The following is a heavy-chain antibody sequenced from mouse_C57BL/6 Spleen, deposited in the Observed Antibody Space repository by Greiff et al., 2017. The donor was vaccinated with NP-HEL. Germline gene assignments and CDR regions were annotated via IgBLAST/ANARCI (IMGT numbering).Heavy chain of an antibody. J-gene: IGHJ4*01. Sequence: EVQLQQSGPELVKPGASVKIPCKASGYTFTDYNMDWVKQSHGKSLEWIGDINPNNGGTIYNQKFKGKATLTVDKSSSTAYMELRSLTSEDTAVYDCARSYYDYDVGYAMDYWGQGTSVTVSS. CDR3: ARSYYDYDVGYAMDY. V-gene: IGHV1-18*01. CDR2: INPNNGGT. CDR1: GYTFTDYN. D-gene: IGHD2-4*01.